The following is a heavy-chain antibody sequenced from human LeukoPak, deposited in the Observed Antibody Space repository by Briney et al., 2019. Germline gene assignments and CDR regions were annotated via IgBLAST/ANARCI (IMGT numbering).Heavy chain of an antibody. D-gene: IGHD5-24*01. Sequence: PSETLSLTCTVSDGSIIKYYWSWIRQAPGKGLEWIGYISSSRVTTYNPSLKSRVTISVDTSKNQFSLKLTSLTAADTAVYYCARRREDGYNFDYWGQGTLVTVSS. CDR3: ARRREDGYNFDY. J-gene: IGHJ4*02. V-gene: IGHV4-59*08. CDR2: ISSSRVT. CDR1: DGSIIKYY.